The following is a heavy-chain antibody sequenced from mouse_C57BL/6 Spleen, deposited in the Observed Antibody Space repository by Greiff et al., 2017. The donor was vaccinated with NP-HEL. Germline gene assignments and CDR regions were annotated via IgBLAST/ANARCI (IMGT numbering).Heavy chain of an antibody. CDR1: GYTFTTYP. CDR3: ARRDWEWYFDV. D-gene: IGHD4-1*01. CDR2: FHPYNDDT. Sequence: QVQLKESGAELVKPGASVKMSCKASGYTFTTYPIEWMKQNHGKSLEWIGNFHPYNDDTKYNEKFKGKATLTAEKSSSTAYLELSRLTSDDSAVYYCARRDWEWYFDVWGTGTTVTVSS. J-gene: IGHJ1*03. V-gene: IGHV1-47*01.